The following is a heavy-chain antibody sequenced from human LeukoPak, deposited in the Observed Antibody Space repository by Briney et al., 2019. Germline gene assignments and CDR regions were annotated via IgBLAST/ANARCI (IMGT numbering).Heavy chain of an antibody. Sequence: GGSLTLSCAASGFPFSNYDMSWVRQAPGRALEWVSGVSGSGGITYYADSVKGRFTTSRDNSKNTLYLQMNSLRAEDTAVYYCAKSDYYDSSGHPSSFEYWGQGTPVTVSS. V-gene: IGHV3-23*01. CDR2: VSGSGGIT. CDR3: AKSDYYDSSGHPSSFEY. J-gene: IGHJ4*02. D-gene: IGHD3-22*01. CDR1: GFPFSNYD.